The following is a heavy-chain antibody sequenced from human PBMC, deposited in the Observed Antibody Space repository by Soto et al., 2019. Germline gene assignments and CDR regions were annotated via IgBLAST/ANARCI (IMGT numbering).Heavy chain of an antibody. V-gene: IGHV3-23*01. CDR1: GFTFSSYA. CDR2: ISGSGGST. CDR3: AKDTSLGVYYDSSRPAFDI. J-gene: IGHJ3*02. D-gene: IGHD3-22*01. Sequence: GGSLRLSCAASGFTFSSYAMSWVRQAPGKGLEWVSAISGSGGSTYYADSVKGRFTISRDNSKNTLYLQMNSLRPEDTAVYYCAKDTSLGVYYDSSRPAFDIWGQGTMVTVSS.